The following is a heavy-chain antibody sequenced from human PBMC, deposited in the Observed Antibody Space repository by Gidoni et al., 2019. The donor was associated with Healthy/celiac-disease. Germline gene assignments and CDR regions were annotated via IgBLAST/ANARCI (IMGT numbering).Heavy chain of an antibody. J-gene: IGHJ5*02. D-gene: IGHD6-13*01. CDR2: IYPGDSDT. Sequence: EVQLVQSGAEVKQPGESLKISCKGSGYSFTSYWIGWVRQMPGKGLEWMGIIYPGDSDTRYSPSFQGQVTISADKSISTAYLQWSSLKASDTAMYYCARSPSSTTAAGTCWFDPWGQGTLVTVSS. CDR3: ARSPSSTTAAGTCWFDP. CDR1: GYSFTSYW. V-gene: IGHV5-51*03.